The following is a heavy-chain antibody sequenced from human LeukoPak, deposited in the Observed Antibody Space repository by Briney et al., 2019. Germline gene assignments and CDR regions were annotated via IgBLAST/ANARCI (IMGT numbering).Heavy chain of an antibody. D-gene: IGHD2-21*02. V-gene: IGHV4-34*01. Sequence: PSGTLSLTCGVSGGSFSGYYWSWIRQPPGKGLEWIGEINHSGSAHYNPSLKSRVTISVDTSKSQFSLRLSSVTAADTAVYYCARLRKFCGGDCHDDFDVWGQGTMATVSS. J-gene: IGHJ3*01. CDR3: ARLRKFCGGDCHDDFDV. CDR2: INHSGSA. CDR1: GGSFSGYY.